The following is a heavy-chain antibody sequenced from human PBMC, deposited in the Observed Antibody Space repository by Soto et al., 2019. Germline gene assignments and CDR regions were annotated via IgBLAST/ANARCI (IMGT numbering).Heavy chain of an antibody. CDR1: GDSVSSNSAA. V-gene: IGHV6-1*01. Sequence: PSQTLSLTCAISGDSVSSNSAAWNWIRQSPSRGLDWLGRTYYRSKWYNDYAVSVKSRITINPDTSKNQFSLQLNSVTPEDTAVYYCARGSTIVVPAAMVYGMDVWGQGTTVTVSS. D-gene: IGHD2-2*01. CDR2: TYYRSKWYN. CDR3: ARGSTIVVPAAMVYGMDV. J-gene: IGHJ6*02.